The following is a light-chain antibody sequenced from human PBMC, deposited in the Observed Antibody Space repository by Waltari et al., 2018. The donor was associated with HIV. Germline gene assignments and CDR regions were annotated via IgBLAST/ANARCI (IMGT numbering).Light chain of an antibody. CDR1: SSILGARARFH. J-gene: IGLJ3*02. Sequence: QSVLTQPPSVSGAPGQRVTISCTGSSSILGARARFHVHWYQQLPGTAPKLLIYGNNKRPSGVPDRFSGSKSGTSASLTITGVQAEDEADYYCQSYDSSLGGSVFGGGTKLTVL. CDR2: GNN. CDR3: QSYDSSLGGSV. V-gene: IGLV1-40*01.